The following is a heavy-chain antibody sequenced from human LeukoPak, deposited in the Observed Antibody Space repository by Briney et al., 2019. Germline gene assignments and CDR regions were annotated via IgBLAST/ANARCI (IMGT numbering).Heavy chain of an antibody. Sequence: PGGSLRLSCAASGFTFSSYEMNWVRQAPGKGLEWVSYISSSGSTIYYADSVKGRFTISRDNAKNSLYLQMNSLRAGDTAVYYCARGGYYGDYSWGQGTLVTVSS. CDR1: GFTFSSYE. V-gene: IGHV3-48*03. D-gene: IGHD4-17*01. CDR2: ISSSGSTI. CDR3: ARGGYYGDYS. J-gene: IGHJ4*02.